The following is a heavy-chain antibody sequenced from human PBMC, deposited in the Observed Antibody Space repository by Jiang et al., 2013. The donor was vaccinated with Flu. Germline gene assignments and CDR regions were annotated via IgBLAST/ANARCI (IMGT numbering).Heavy chain of an antibody. D-gene: IGHD3-22*01. CDR1: GLTFSDYY. V-gene: IGHV3-72*01. Sequence: EVQLLESGGALVQPGGSLRLSCVGSGLTFSDYYMDWVRQAPGRGWSGLAVLGIKLTVIPQTMPHLVKGRFTISRDDSKSSIYLLMNSLESEDTAMYFCVRESYYSEGYFDYWGQGTLVTVSS. CDR3: VRESYYSEGYFDY. J-gene: IGHJ4*02. CDR2: LGIKLTVIP.